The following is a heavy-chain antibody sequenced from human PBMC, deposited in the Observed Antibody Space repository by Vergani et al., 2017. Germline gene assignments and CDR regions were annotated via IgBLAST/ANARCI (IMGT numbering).Heavy chain of an antibody. V-gene: IGHV3-13*01. CDR2: IGVPGDT. CDR3: AREERSNTSPFVGD. CDR1: GFTFSDYD. D-gene: IGHD2/OR15-2a*01. J-gene: IGHJ4*02. Sequence: EVQLVESGGGLIQPGGSLTLSCAASGFTFSDYDMHWVRQTTEKTLEWVAAIGVPGDTYYAGSVEGRFTISRDNSKNTVYLQMNSLKAEDRATYYWAREERSNTSPFVGDWGQGNLVTV.